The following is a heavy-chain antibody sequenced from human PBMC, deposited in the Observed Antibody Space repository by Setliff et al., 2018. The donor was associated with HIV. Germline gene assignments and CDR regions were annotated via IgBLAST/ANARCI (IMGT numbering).Heavy chain of an antibody. CDR1: GLTFSEYY. CDR2: MSGSGHVI. J-gene: IGHJ4*02. Sequence: PGGSLRLSCTASGLTFSEYYMAWIRQAPGKAPECISYMSGSGHVIQYSESVDGRFAISRDNARNSLYLQMNTLRAEGSAVYYCARGLYESTSWYFFDIWGQGTLVTVSS. D-gene: IGHD3-22*01. CDR3: ARGLYESTSWYFFDI. V-gene: IGHV3-11*01.